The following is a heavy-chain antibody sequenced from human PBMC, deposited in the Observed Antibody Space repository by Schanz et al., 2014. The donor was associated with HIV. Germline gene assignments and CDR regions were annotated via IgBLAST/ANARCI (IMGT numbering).Heavy chain of an antibody. J-gene: IGHJ4*02. CDR1: GDSISSGGYY. CDR3: ARDVPSGGFDY. V-gene: IGHV4-31*03. CDR2: IYYSGNT. D-gene: IGHD3-10*01. Sequence: QVQLQESGPGLVKPSQTLSLTCTVSGDSISSGGYYWSWIRQHPGKGLEWIGYIYYSGNTYYNPSLKSRVAISVDTSKNQFSLSLGSVTAADTAIYFCARDVPSGGFDYWGQGTLATVSS.